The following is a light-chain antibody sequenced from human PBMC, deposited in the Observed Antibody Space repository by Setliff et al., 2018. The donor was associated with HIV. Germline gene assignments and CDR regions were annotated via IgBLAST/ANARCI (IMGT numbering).Light chain of an antibody. CDR2: WAS. CDR1: QTILYSANNKNF. V-gene: IGKV4-1*01. CDR3: QQYYNSPRT. J-gene: IGKJ1*01. Sequence: DIVMTQSPDSLAVSLGERATINCRSSQTILYSANNKNFLAWYQQKGGQPPKLLIYWASTRESGVPDRFTGSASGTDFTLTINNVQPEDVAVYYRQQYYNSPRTFGQGTKVDIK.